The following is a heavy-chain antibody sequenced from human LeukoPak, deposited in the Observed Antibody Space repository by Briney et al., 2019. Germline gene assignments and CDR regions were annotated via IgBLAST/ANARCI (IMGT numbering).Heavy chain of an antibody. D-gene: IGHD3-3*01. V-gene: IGHV1-2*02. J-gene: IGHJ4*02. CDR2: INPNSGGT. CDR3: ATFGAGGYYFDY. Sequence: ASVKVSCKASGYTFTGYYMHWVRQAPGQGLEWMGWINPNSGGTNYAQKFQGRVTMTRDTSISTAYMELSMLRSDATAVSYCATFGAGGYYFDYWGQGTLVTVSS. CDR1: GYTFTGYY.